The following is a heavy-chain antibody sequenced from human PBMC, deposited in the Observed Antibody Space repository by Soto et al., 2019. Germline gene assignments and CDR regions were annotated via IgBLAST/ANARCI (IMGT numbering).Heavy chain of an antibody. CDR3: ATERYYYGSGSYYNNYYYYYGMDV. J-gene: IGHJ6*02. CDR1: GGSISSSSYY. D-gene: IGHD3-10*01. CDR2: IYYSGST. V-gene: IGHV4-39*01. Sequence: TLSLTCTVSGGSISSSSYYWGWIRQPPGKGLEWIGSIYYSGSTYYNPSLKSRVTISVDTSKNQFSLKLNSVTAADTAVYYCATERYYYGSGSYYNNYYYYYGMDVWGQGTTVTVSS.